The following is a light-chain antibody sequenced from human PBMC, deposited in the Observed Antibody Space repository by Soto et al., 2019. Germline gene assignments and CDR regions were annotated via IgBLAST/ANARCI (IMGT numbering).Light chain of an antibody. Sequence: EIVMTQSPATLSVSPGERATLSCRASQSVSSNLAWYQQKPGQAPRLLIYGASTRATGIPARFSGSGSGTEFTLTISSQQSEDFAVYYCQQYNNWPYTFGQGTKVDIK. CDR1: QSVSSN. V-gene: IGKV3-15*01. CDR2: GAS. J-gene: IGKJ2*01. CDR3: QQYNNWPYT.